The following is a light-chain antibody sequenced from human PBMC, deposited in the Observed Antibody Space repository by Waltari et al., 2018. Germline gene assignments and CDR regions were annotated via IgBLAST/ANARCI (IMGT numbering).Light chain of an antibody. CDR3: QQSFNVPLS. Sequence: DIQVTQSPSSLSASVGDRITITCRSSQNVDNYFNWYQQKPVGAPNLLIYATSILQNGVPSRFSGSGSGTDFTLTINSLQPEDFATYFCQQSFNVPLSFGGGTKVEI. V-gene: IGKV1-39*01. CDR2: ATS. J-gene: IGKJ4*01. CDR1: QNVDNY.